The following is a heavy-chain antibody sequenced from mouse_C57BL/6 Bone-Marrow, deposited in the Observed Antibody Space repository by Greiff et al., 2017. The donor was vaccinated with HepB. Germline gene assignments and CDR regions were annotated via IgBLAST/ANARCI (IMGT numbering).Heavy chain of an antibody. CDR1: GYTFTSYW. Sequence: QVQLQQPGAELVKPGASVKLSCKASGYTFTSYWMHWVKQRPGRGLEWIGRIDPNSGGTKYNEKFKSKATLTVDKPSSTAYMQLSSLTSEDSAIYYCARSAEITTVGPYFDYWGQGTTLTVSS. V-gene: IGHV1-72*01. CDR3: ARSAEITTVGPYFDY. D-gene: IGHD1-1*01. J-gene: IGHJ2*01. CDR2: IDPNSGGT.